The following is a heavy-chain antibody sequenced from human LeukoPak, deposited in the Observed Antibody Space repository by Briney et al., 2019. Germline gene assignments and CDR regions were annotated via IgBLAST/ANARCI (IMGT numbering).Heavy chain of an antibody. CDR2: ISTSSRYI. CDR3: ARADCSGSTCYLRRSWFDP. V-gene: IGHV3-21*01. D-gene: IGHD2-2*01. J-gene: IGHJ5*02. Sequence: GGSLRLSCAASGFTLSTFDMNWVRQAPGKGLEWVSSISTSSRYIYYRDSVKGRFTISRDDAKKSLYLQMNSLRVEDTAVYYCARADCSGSTCYLRRSWFDPWGQGTLVTVSS. CDR1: GFTLSTFD.